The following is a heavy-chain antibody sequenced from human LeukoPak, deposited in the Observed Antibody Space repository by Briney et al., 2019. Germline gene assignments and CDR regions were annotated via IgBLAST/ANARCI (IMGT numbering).Heavy chain of an antibody. CDR1: GFTCTSNV. V-gene: IGHV3-23*01. CDR3: AKGGDGDKYYFDY. D-gene: IGHD3-10*01. J-gene: IGHJ4*02. Sequence: AGYLRLSCAASGFTCTSNVMSWVRPAPGEGLEWVFAISGSGGSTSYADSVKGRFTISRDNSKNTVYLQMNSLRAEDTAIYYCAKGGDGDKYYFDYWGQGTLVTVSS. CDR2: ISGSGGST.